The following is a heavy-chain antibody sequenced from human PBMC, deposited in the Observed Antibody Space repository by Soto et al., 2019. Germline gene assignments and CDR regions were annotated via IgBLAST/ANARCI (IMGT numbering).Heavy chain of an antibody. CDR1: GFTFSGYA. V-gene: IGHV3-73*01. D-gene: IGHD2-21*02. Sequence: GGSLRLSCAAFGFTFSGYAMHWVRQASGKGLEWVGRIRSKDNSYATAYAASVKGRFTISRDDSKNTAYLQMNSLKTEDTAVYYCARGGGIVVVTAPYDHWGQGT. J-gene: IGHJ4*02. CDR3: ARGGGIVVVTAPYDH. CDR2: IRSKDNSYAT.